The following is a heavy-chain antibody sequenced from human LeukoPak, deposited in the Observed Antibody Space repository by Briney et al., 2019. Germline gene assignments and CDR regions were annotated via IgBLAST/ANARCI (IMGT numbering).Heavy chain of an antibody. CDR1: GFTFSSYA. Sequence: GGSLRLSCAASGFTFSSYAMNWVRQAPGKGLDWVASISESGHDTNYADSVKGRFTVSRDNSKNTLYLQLNSLRVDDTAVYYCAKQWVDCWGQGTLGTVSS. D-gene: IGHD1-26*01. CDR2: ISESGHDT. J-gene: IGHJ4*02. V-gene: IGHV3-23*01. CDR3: AKQWVDC.